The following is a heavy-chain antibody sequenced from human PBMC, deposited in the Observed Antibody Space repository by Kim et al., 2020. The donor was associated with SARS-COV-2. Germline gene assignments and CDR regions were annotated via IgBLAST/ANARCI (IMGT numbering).Heavy chain of an antibody. CDR3: ARVTTVTSRVSLGAMDV. D-gene: IGHD4-17*01. Sequence: GGSLRLSCAASGFTVSSNYMNWVRQAPGKGLEWVSIIYSGGSTLYADSVKGRFTISRHNSKNTLNLQMNSLRAEDTAVYYCARVTTVTSRVSLGAMDVWGQGTTVTVSS. CDR2: IYSGGST. CDR1: GFTVSSNY. J-gene: IGHJ6*02. V-gene: IGHV3-53*04.